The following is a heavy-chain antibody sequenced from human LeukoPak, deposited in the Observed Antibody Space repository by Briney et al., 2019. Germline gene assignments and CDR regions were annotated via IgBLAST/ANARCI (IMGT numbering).Heavy chain of an antibody. J-gene: IGHJ4*02. CDR2: ISSSGSII. Sequence: PGGSLRLSCAASGFTFSSYEMNWDRQAPGKGLEWVSYISSSGSIISYADSVKGRFTISRDNAKNSLYLQMNSLRAEDTAVYYCASLGSGHWGQGIMVTVSS. D-gene: IGHD3-16*01. CDR3: ASLGSGH. CDR1: GFTFSSYE. V-gene: IGHV3-48*03.